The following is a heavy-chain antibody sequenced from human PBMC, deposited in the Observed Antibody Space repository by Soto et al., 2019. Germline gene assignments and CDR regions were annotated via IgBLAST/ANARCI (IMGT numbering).Heavy chain of an antibody. J-gene: IGHJ4*02. CDR2: ITDSGGDT. CDR1: GMTFGSRA. Sequence: GGSLRLSCLASGMTFGSRAMSWVRQAPGEGLEWVSSITDSGGDTKYADSVRGRFTISRDNSKNTLYLQMSSLRAEDSAVYYCARGPKESYPGSRIFDFWGRGTLVTVSS. CDR3: ARGPKESYPGSRIFDF. V-gene: IGHV3-23*01. D-gene: IGHD3-10*01.